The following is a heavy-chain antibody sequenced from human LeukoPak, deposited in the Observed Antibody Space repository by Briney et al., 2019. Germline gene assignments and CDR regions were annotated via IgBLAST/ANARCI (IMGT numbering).Heavy chain of an antibody. D-gene: IGHD1-26*01. CDR2: ISITGTTI. V-gene: IGHV3-11*04. Sequence: GGSLRLSCAASGFTFTDFYMSWIRQAPGKGLEWVSYISITGTTIYYADSVKGRFTFSRDNAKNSLYLQMNSLRAEDTAVYYCARDLRMRSDYWGQGTLVTVSS. CDR3: ARDLRMRSDY. CDR1: GFTFTDFY. J-gene: IGHJ4*02.